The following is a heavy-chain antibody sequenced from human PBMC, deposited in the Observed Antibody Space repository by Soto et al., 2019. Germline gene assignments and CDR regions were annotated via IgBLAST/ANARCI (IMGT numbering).Heavy chain of an antibody. D-gene: IGHD1-26*01. CDR2: ISYDGSNK. CDR1: GFTFSSYG. CDR3: AKDTSHGGSYYYYYGMDV. V-gene: IGHV3-30*18. Sequence: GGSLRLSCAASGFTFSSYGMHWVRQAPGKGLEWVAVISYDGSNKYYADSVKGRFTISRDNSKNTLYLQMNSLRAEDTAVYYCAKDTSHGGSYYYYYGMDVWGQG. J-gene: IGHJ6*02.